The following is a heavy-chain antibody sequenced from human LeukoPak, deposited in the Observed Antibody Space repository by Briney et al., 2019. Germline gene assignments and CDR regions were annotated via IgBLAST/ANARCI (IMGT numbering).Heavy chain of an antibody. CDR1: GGTFSSYA. CDR3: ARDPLSAYYDSSGFFDY. CDR2: ITPIFGTA. J-gene: IGHJ4*02. D-gene: IGHD3-22*01. Sequence: ASVKVSCKASGGTFSSYAISWVRQAPGQGLEWMGGITPIFGTANYAQKFQGRVTITADESTSTAYMELSSLRSEDTAVYYCARDPLSAYYDSSGFFDYWGQGTLVTVSS. V-gene: IGHV1-69*13.